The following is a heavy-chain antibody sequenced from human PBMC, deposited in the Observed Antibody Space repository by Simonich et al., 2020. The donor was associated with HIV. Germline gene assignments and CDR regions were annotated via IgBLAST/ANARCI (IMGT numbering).Heavy chain of an antibody. D-gene: IGHD6-6*01. CDR3: ARTLAARPFFDY. CDR2: LYPNKCGT. Sequence: QVQLVQSGTEVKKPGASVKVSCKASGYTFTGYYLHWVRQAPGQGLEWMGWLYPNKCGTNDAQKFLGRVTMTRDTSISTAYMELSRLRSDDTAIYFCARTLAARPFFDYWGQGTLVTVSS. V-gene: IGHV1-2*02. CDR1: GYTFTGYY. J-gene: IGHJ4*02.